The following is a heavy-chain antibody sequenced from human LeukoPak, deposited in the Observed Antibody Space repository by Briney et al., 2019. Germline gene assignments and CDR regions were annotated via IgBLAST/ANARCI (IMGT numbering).Heavy chain of an antibody. CDR3: ARDQGSGYWYFDL. CDR2: IKEDGSEK. D-gene: IGHD3-10*01. Sequence: PGGSLRLSCAASGFSFRNYWMSWARQPPGKGLEWVATIKEDGSEKYYVDSVKGRFTISRDNAKNSLYLQMNSLRAEDTAVYYCARDQGSGYWYFDLWGRGTLVTVSS. CDR1: GFSFRNYW. V-gene: IGHV3-7*01. J-gene: IGHJ2*01.